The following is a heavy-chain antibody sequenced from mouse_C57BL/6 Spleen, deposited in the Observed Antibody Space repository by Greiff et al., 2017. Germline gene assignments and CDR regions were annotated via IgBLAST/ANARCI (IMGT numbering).Heavy chain of an antibody. J-gene: IGHJ4*01. V-gene: IGHV1-82*01. CDR3: ARSGIVAKTYGAVDY. CDR2: IYPGDGDT. D-gene: IGHD1-1*01. Sequence: VHLVESGPELVKPGASVKISCKASGYAFTSSWMNWVKQRPGKGLEWIGRIYPGDGDTNYNGKFKGKATLTADKSSSTAYMQLSSLTSEDSAVYFCARSGIVAKTYGAVDYWGQGTSVTVSS. CDR1: GYAFTSSW.